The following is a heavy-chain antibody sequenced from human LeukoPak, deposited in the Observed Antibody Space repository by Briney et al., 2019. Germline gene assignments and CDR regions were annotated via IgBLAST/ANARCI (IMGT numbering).Heavy chain of an antibody. V-gene: IGHV3-66*01. Sequence: GGSLRLSCAASGFTVSSNYMSWVRQAPGKGLEWVSVIYSGGSTYYADSVKGRFTISRDNSKNTLYLQVNSLRAEDTAVYYCARIPYGIDYFDYWGQGTLVTVSS. D-gene: IGHD1-26*01. CDR3: ARIPYGIDYFDY. CDR1: GFTVSSNY. CDR2: IYSGGST. J-gene: IGHJ4*02.